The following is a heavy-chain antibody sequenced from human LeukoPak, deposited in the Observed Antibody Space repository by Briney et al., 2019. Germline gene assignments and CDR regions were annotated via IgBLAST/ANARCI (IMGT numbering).Heavy chain of an antibody. V-gene: IGHV3-33*01. Sequence: PGRSLRLSCAASGFTFTSYGMHWVRQAPGKGLEWVAVIWYDGRNKYYVDSVKGRFTISRDNSKNTVYLQMNSLRAEDTAVYFCARDLSIAVFDYWGQGTLGTVSS. CDR3: ARDLSIAVFDY. J-gene: IGHJ4*02. D-gene: IGHD6-19*01. CDR2: IWYDGRNK. CDR1: GFTFTSYG.